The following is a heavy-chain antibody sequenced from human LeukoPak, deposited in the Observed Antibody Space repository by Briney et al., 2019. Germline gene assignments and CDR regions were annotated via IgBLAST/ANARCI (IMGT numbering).Heavy chain of an antibody. V-gene: IGHV1-18*04. CDR3: ARDGTEYSSGWARFDY. D-gene: IGHD6-19*01. Sequence: GASVKVSCKTSGYTFTSYGISWVRQAPGQGLEWIGWISAYNGNTNYAHKFQGRVTMTTDKSTSTAYMEVRSPTSDDTAIYYCARDGTEYSSGWARFDYWGQGTLLTVSS. CDR1: GYTFTSYG. J-gene: IGHJ4*02. CDR2: ISAYNGNT.